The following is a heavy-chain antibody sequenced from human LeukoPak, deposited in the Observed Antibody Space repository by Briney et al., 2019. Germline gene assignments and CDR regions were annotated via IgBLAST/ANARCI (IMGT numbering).Heavy chain of an antibody. CDR3: AKGALSTYYYGSGSSADNWFDP. CDR1: GFTFSSYA. V-gene: IGHV3-23*01. Sequence: GGSLRLSCAASGFTFSSYAMSWVRQAPGKGLEWVSAISGSGGSTYYADSVKGRFTISRENSKNTLYLQMNSLRAEDTAVYYCAKGALSTYYYGSGSSADNWFDPWGQGTLVTVSS. D-gene: IGHD3-10*01. CDR2: ISGSGGST. J-gene: IGHJ5*02.